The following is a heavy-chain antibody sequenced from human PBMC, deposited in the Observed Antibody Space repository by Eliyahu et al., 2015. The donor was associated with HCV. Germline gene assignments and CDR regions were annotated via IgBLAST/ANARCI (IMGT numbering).Heavy chain of an antibody. V-gene: IGHV4-39*01. CDR1: GGSXSXSSYY. CDR3: ARLRYFDWLLDSFSLGVHNWFDP. CDR2: ISYSGST. J-gene: IGHJ5*02. Sequence: QLQLKESGPGLVKPSETLSLTCTVXGGSXSXSSYYWGWXRQPPGKGLEWIGSISYSGSTHYNPSLKSRVIISVDTSKNQFSLKLRPVTAADTAVYYCARLRYFDWLLDSFSLGVHNWFDPWGQGILVTVSS. D-gene: IGHD3-9*01.